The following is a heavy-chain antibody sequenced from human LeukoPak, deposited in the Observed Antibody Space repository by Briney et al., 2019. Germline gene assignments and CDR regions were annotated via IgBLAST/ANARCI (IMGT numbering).Heavy chain of an antibody. D-gene: IGHD2-2*01. CDR3: ARHSVVPAAKTTYYYYYGMDV. CDR2: IYTTGST. J-gene: IGHJ6*02. Sequence: SETLSLTCTVSGGSISSYYWNWIRQPAGKGLEWIGCIYTTGSTNYIPSLKSRVTISVDTSKNQFSLKLSSVTAADTAVYYCARHSVVPAAKTTYYYYYGMDVWGQGTTVTVSS. V-gene: IGHV4-4*07. CDR1: GGSISSYY.